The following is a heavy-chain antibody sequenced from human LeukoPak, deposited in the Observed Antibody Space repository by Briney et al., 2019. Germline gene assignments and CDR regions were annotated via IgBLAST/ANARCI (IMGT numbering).Heavy chain of an antibody. V-gene: IGHV4-34*01. J-gene: IGHJ4*02. Sequence: SETLSLTCAVYGGSFSGYYWSWIRQPPGKGLEWIGEINHSGSTNYNPSLKSRVTISVGTSKNQFSLKLSSVTAADTAVYYCARGTYYYDSSGYSGPVGFDYWGQGTLVTVSS. CDR2: INHSGST. CDR1: GGSFSGYY. D-gene: IGHD3-22*01. CDR3: ARGTYYYDSSGYSGPVGFDY.